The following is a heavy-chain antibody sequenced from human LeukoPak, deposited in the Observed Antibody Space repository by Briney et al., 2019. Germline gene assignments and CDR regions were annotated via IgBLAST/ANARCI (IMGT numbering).Heavy chain of an antibody. CDR1: GFSFDDYG. J-gene: IGHJ5*02. CDR2: INSDGSST. V-gene: IGHV3-74*01. Sequence: GGSLRLSCAASGFSFDDYGMSWVRQAPGKGLEWVSRINSDGSSTSYADSVKGRFTISRDNAKNTLYLQMNSLRAEDTAVYYCAKGYSILNWFDPWGQGTLVTVSS. D-gene: IGHD4-11*01. CDR3: AKGYSILNWFDP.